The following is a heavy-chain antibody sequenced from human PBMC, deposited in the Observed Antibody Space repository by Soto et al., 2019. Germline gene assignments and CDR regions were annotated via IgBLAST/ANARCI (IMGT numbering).Heavy chain of an antibody. J-gene: IGHJ3*01. CDR3: ARLYGRSAFDL. CDR2: ISYDGNNK. CDR1: GLTFSSYS. Sequence: QVQLVESGGGVVQPGRSLRLSCAASGLTFSSYSMYWVRQAPGKGLEWVAVISYDGNNKYYADSVKGRFTISRYNSKNTLYLQMNSLRADDTAVYYCARLYGRSAFDLCGQGTMVTVSS. V-gene: IGHV3-30-3*01. D-gene: IGHD4-17*01.